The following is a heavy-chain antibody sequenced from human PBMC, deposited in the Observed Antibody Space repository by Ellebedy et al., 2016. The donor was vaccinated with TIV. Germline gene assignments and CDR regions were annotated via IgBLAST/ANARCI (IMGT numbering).Heavy chain of an antibody. CDR2: ISWNSGSI. V-gene: IGHV3-9*03. CDR1: GFTFSNYA. Sequence: GGSLRLSCAASGFTFSNYAMSWVRQAPGKGLEWVSGISWNSGSIDYADSVKGRFTTSRDNAKNSLYLQMNSLRAEDMALYYCAKDMNYYGSAMDVWGQGTTVTVSS. CDR3: AKDMNYYGSAMDV. D-gene: IGHD3-10*01. J-gene: IGHJ6*02.